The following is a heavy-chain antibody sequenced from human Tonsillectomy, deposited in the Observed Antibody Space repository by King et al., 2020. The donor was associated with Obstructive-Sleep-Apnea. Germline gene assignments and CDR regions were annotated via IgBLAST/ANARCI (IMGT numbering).Heavy chain of an antibody. V-gene: IGHV4-31*03. Sequence: VQLQESGPGLVKPSQTLSLTCTVSGGSISSGGYYWSWIRQRPGKGLEWIGYIYYSGNTHYNPSLKSRVTISLDTSKNQSSLKLSSVTAADTAVYYCARGQWGSESYTSEFYYYGMDVWGQGTTVTVSS. J-gene: IGHJ6*02. D-gene: IGHD3-10*01. CDR3: ARGQWGSESYTSEFYYYGMDV. CDR2: IYYSGNT. CDR1: GGSISSGGYY.